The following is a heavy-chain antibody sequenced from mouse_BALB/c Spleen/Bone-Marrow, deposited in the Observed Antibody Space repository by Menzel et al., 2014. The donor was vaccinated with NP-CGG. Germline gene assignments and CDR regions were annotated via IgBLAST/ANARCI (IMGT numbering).Heavy chain of an antibody. Sequence: VKVVESGPGLVAPSQSLSITCTVSGFSLTSYGVHWVRQPPGKGPEWLGVIWAGGSTNYNSALVSRLSISKDNSKSQVFLKMNSLQTEDTAMYYCARDYYGSLYAMDYWGQGTSVTVSS. V-gene: IGHV2-9*02. CDR3: ARDYYGSLYAMDY. CDR2: IWAGGST. D-gene: IGHD1-1*01. CDR1: GFSLTSYG. J-gene: IGHJ4*01.